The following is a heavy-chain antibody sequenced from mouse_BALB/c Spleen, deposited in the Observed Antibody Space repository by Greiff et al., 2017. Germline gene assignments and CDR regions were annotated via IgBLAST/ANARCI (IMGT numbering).Heavy chain of an antibody. D-gene: IGHD2-14*01. CDR1: GYSITSGYY. CDR3: ARAYYRYDGPWFAY. V-gene: IGHV3-6*02. CDR2: ISYDGSN. Sequence: EVQLVESGPGLVKPSQSLSLTCSVTGYSITSGYYWNWIRQFPGNKLEWMGYISYDGSNNYNPSLKNRISITRDTSKNQFFLKLNSVTTEDTATYYCARAYYRYDGPWFAYWGQGTLVTVSA. J-gene: IGHJ3*01.